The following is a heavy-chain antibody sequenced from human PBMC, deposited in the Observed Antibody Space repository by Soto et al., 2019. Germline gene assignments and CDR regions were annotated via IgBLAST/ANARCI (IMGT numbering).Heavy chain of an antibody. D-gene: IGHD6-13*01. Sequence: SSETLSLTCTASGGSISSSSYYWGWIRQPPGKGLEWIGSIYYSGSTYYNPSLKSRVTISVDTSKNQFSLKLSSVTAADTAVYYCARQAAGSIYYYYYYGMDVWGQGTTVPVSS. CDR1: GGSISSSSYY. V-gene: IGHV4-39*01. CDR2: IYYSGST. CDR3: ARQAAGSIYYYYYYGMDV. J-gene: IGHJ6*02.